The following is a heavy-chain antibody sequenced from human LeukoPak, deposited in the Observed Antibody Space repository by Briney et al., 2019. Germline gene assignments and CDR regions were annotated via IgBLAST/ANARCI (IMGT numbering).Heavy chain of an antibody. V-gene: IGHV3-30*02. D-gene: IGHD6-19*01. CDR2: IRYDGSNK. J-gene: IGHJ4*02. Sequence: GSLRLSCAASGFTFSSYGMHWVRQAPGKGLEWVAFIRYDGSNKYYADSVKGRFTISRDNSKNTLYLQMNSLRAEDTAVYYCAKDRRGIAVAGFDYWGQGTLVTVSS. CDR3: AKDRRGIAVAGFDY. CDR1: GFTFSSYG.